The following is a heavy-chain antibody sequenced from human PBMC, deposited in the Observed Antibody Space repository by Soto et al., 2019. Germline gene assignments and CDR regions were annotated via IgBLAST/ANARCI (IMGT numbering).Heavy chain of an antibody. CDR2: IYYSGST. D-gene: IGHD4-17*01. Sequence: PSETLSLTCTVSGGSISSGGYYWSWIRQHPGKGLEWIGYIYYSGSTYYNPSLKSRVTISVDTSKNQFSLKLSSVTAADTAVYYCARGAYGDYGIQAFDIWGQGTMVTVSS. CDR1: GGSISSGGYY. V-gene: IGHV4-31*03. CDR3: ARGAYGDYGIQAFDI. J-gene: IGHJ3*02.